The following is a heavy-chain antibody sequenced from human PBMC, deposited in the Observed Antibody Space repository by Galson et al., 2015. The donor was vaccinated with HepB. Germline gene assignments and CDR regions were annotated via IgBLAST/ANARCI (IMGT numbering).Heavy chain of an antibody. CDR3: AKISPLSSNFDS. Sequence: SLRLSCAASGFAFSSHAMGWVRRAPEKGLEWVSSITGDGSTSFYADSVRGRFTLSKDNSQNTLFLQMNSLRAEDTALYYCAKISPLSSNFDSWGQGTLVTVSS. D-gene: IGHD2/OR15-2a*01. J-gene: IGHJ4*02. V-gene: IGHV3-23*01. CDR2: ITGDGSTS. CDR1: GFAFSSHA.